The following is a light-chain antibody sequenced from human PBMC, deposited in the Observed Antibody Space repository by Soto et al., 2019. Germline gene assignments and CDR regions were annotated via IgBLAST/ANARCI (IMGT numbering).Light chain of an antibody. V-gene: IGKV3-15*01. CDR3: QHYNYWPYT. Sequence: EIVMTHSPSTLSLSPGARSNLSCRASQTIDNTLAWYQRKPGQAPRLLIYDASTRATGVPARFSGSGSGTDFTLTISSLQSEDFEVYYCQHYNYWPYTFGQGTKVDIK. J-gene: IGKJ2*01. CDR2: DAS. CDR1: QTIDNT.